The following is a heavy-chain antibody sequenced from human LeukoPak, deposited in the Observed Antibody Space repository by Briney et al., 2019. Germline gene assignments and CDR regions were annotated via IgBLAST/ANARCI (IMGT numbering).Heavy chain of an antibody. CDR3: ASSPVEYFQH. Sequence: SVKVSCKASGGTFSSYAISWVRQAPGQGLEWMGRIIPIFGIANYAQKSQGRVTITADKSTSTAYMELSSLRSEDTAVYYCASSPVEYFQHWGQGTLVTVSS. V-gene: IGHV1-69*04. J-gene: IGHJ1*01. CDR1: GGTFSSYA. CDR2: IIPIFGIA.